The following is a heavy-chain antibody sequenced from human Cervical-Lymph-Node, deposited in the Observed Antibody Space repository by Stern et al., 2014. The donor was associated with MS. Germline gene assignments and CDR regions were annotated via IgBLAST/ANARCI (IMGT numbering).Heavy chain of an antibody. CDR3: ARISLGSGIDY. D-gene: IGHD1-26*01. CDR2: INPNSGAT. Sequence: VQLVESGAEVKKPGASVKVTCKTSENTFTGYYIHWVRQAPGQGLEWMGWINPNSGATNYAQRFQDRVSLTSDTSNSLAYMELDRLTSGDTAVYYCARISLGSGIDYWGQGSLVTVFS. CDR1: ENTFTGYY. V-gene: IGHV1-2*02. J-gene: IGHJ4*02.